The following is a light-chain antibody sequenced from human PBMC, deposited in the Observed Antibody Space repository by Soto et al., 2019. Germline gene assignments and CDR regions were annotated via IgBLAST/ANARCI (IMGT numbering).Light chain of an antibody. V-gene: IGLV3-21*02. CDR2: DDN. CDR3: QVWDSISDHFV. Sequence: SYELTQPPSVSVAPGQTARISCGGNNIGSKSVHWFQQKPGQAPVLVVYDDNDRPSGIPERFSGSNSGNTATLTISRVDAGDEADYYCQVWDSISDHFVFGTGTKLTVL. CDR1: NIGSKS. J-gene: IGLJ1*01.